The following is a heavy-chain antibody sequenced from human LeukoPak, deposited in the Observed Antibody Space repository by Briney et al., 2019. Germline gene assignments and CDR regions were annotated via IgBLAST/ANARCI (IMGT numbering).Heavy chain of an antibody. J-gene: IGHJ4*02. CDR3: AKHHRMAARLVYFDY. D-gene: IGHD6-6*01. Sequence: GESLRLSCAASGFTFSSYAMSWVRQAPRKGLEWVSTISGSGAGTYYADSVKGRFTISRDNSKNTLYLQMNSLRVEDTAVYYCAKHHRMAARLVYFDYWGQGTLVTVSS. CDR2: ISGSGAGT. CDR1: GFTFSSYA. V-gene: IGHV3-23*01.